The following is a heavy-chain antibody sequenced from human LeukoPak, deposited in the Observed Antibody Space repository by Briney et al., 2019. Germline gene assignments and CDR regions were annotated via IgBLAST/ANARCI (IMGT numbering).Heavy chain of an antibody. V-gene: IGHV3-23*01. D-gene: IGHD3-22*01. J-gene: IGHJ4*02. CDR1: GFTFSSYA. CDR2: ISGSGGST. CDR3: AKVDNYYDSSGYRGGEAFDY. Sequence: GGSLRLSCAASGFTFSSYAMSWVRQAPGKGLEWVSAISGSGGSTYYADSVKGRFTISRDNSKNTLYLQMNSLRAEDTAVYYCAKVDNYYDSSGYRGGEAFDYWGKGTLVTVSS.